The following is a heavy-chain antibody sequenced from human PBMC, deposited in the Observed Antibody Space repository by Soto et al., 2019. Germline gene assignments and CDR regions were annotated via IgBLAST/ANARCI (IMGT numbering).Heavy chain of an antibody. CDR2: IRRVFGTA. CDR1: GGTFSSYA. Sequence: ASVKVSCKASGGTFSSYAISWVRQAPGQGLEWMGGIRRVFGTANYAQKFQGRVTITAYEAKSTAHMERRSLRSEDTAVYYCAGRPQGGRYSDYADYYYYGMDVWAKGPRSPSP. J-gene: IGHJ6*02. V-gene: IGHV1-69*13. CDR3: AGRPQGGRYSDYADYYYYGMDV. D-gene: IGHD5-12*01.